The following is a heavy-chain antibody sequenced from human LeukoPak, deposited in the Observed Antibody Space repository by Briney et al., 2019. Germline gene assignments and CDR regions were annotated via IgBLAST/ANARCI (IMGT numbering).Heavy chain of an antibody. CDR1: GFTVSSKY. Sequence: GGSLRLSCAASGFTVSSKYMTWVRHAPGKGLECLSVVYSDGGTLYADSVKGRFTISRDNSKNTVYLQMTSLRAEDTAVYYCARGLGLYDSSGYAFDYWGQGTLVTVSS. CDR2: VYSDGGT. J-gene: IGHJ4*02. D-gene: IGHD3-22*01. V-gene: IGHV3-53*01. CDR3: ARGLGLYDSSGYAFDY.